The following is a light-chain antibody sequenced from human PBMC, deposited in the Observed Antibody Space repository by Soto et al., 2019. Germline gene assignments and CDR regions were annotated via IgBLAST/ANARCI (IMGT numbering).Light chain of an antibody. CDR1: QSISDW. CDR2: KAS. J-gene: IGKJ5*01. CDR3: QQYNSYPIT. Sequence: DIQMTQSPSTLSASVGDRVTITCRASQSISDWLAWYQQKPGKAPKVLIYKASGLESGVPSRFSGSGSGSGLTLTITSLQPDDFATYYCQQYNSYPITFGQGTRLEIK. V-gene: IGKV1-5*03.